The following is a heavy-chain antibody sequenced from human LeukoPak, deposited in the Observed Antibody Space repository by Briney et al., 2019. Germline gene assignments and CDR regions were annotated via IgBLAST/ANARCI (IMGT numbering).Heavy chain of an antibody. CDR2: IIPILGIA. CDR1: GGTFSSYA. J-gene: IGHJ4*02. CDR3: ARGGGAVVAATFDY. Sequence: SVKVSCKASGGTFSSYAISWVRQAPGQGLEWMGRIIPILGIANYAQKFQGRVTITADKSTSTAYMKLSSLRSEDTAVYYCARGGGAVVAATFDYWGQGTLVTVSS. V-gene: IGHV1-69*04. D-gene: IGHD2-15*01.